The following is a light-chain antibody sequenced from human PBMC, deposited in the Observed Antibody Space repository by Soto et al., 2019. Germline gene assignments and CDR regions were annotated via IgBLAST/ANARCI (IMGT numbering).Light chain of an antibody. CDR2: GAS. Sequence: EIVMTQSPANLSVSPGERATLSCRASQSVSSNLAWYQQKPGQAPRLLIYGASTRATGIPARFSGSGSGTEFTLTISSLQSEDFAVYYCQQYNNWPREWTFGQGTKVDIK. J-gene: IGKJ1*01. CDR1: QSVSSN. CDR3: QQYNNWPREWT. V-gene: IGKV3-15*01.